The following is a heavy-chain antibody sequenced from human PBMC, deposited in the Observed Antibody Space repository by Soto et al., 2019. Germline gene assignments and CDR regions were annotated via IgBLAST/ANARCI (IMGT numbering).Heavy chain of an antibody. CDR1: GYTFTSYG. Sequence: GASVKVSCKASGYTFTSYGISWVRQAPGQGLEWMGWISAYNGNTNYSQKLQGRVTMTTDTSTSTAYMELSSLRSDDTAVYYCARVPPTIFGVVMYYYMDVWGKGTTVTVSS. V-gene: IGHV1-18*01. CDR2: ISAYNGNT. J-gene: IGHJ6*03. D-gene: IGHD3-3*01. CDR3: ARVPPTIFGVVMYYYMDV.